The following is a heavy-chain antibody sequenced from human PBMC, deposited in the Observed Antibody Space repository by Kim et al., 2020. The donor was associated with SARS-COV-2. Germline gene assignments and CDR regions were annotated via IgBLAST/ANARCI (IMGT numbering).Heavy chain of an antibody. V-gene: IGHV3-21*01. CDR3: ARGGGSGWSFYY. Sequence: YYADSVKGRFTISRDNAKNSLYLQMNSLRVEDTAVYYCARGGGSGWSFYYWGQGTLVTVSS. J-gene: IGHJ4*02. D-gene: IGHD6-19*01.